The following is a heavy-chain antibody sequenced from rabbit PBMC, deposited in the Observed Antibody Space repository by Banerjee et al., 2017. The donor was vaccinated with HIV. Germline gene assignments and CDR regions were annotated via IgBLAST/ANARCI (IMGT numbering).Heavy chain of an antibody. Sequence: QEQLVESGGGLVQPGGSLKLSCKASGFDFSTYGVNWVRQAPGKGLEWIGCINSSSRNVVYASWATGRFTISKTSSTTVTLQMTSLTAADTATYLCARDLAGVIGWNFNFWGPGTLVT. CDR3: ARDLAGVIGWNFNF. CDR2: INSSSRNV. D-gene: IGHD4-1*01. V-gene: IGHV1S45*01. CDR1: GFDFSTYG. J-gene: IGHJ4*01.